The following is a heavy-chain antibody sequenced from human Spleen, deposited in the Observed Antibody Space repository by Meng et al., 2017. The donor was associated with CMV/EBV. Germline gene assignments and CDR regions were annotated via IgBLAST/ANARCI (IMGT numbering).Heavy chain of an antibody. V-gene: IGHV3-7*01. CDR3: ARQSLGYSSRLGAFDI. CDR1: GFTFGSYW. J-gene: IGHJ3*02. D-gene: IGHD6-13*01. CDR2: ITEDGSEK. Sequence: ESLKISCAASGFTFGSYWMNWVRQAPGKGLEWVADITEDGSEKYYVDSLKGRFTISRDNAKNSLYLQMNSLRVEDTAVYFCARQSLGYSSRLGAFDIWGQGTLVTVSS.